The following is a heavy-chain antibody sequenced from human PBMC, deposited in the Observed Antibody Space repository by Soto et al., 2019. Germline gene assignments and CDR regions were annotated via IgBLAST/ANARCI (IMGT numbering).Heavy chain of an antibody. V-gene: IGHV3-23*01. Sequence: EVQLLESGGGLVQPGGSLRLSCAASGFTFSNYAMTWVRQAPGKGLDWVSGISGSGGTTYYDDSVKGRFTISRDNSKNTLFLQKSSLGAEDAAVYYCAKFFVETGSNSGWPWSFHYWGQGTLVTVSS. J-gene: IGHJ4*02. CDR1: GFTFSNYA. D-gene: IGHD6-25*01. CDR2: ISGSGGTT. CDR3: AKFFVETGSNSGWPWSFHY.